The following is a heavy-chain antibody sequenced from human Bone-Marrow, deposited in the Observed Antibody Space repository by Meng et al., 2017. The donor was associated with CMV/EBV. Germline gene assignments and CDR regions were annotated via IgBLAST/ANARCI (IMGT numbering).Heavy chain of an antibody. D-gene: IGHD2-2*01. CDR1: GFTFSSYA. CDR3: AKGVMCSSTSCSPKGLFDY. V-gene: IGHV3-23*01. J-gene: IGHJ4*02. CDR2: ISGSGGST. Sequence: GGSLRLSCAASGFTFSSYAMSWVRQAPGKGLEWVSAISGSGGSTYYADSVKGRYTISRDNSKNTLYLQMNSLRAEDTAVYYCAKGVMCSSTSCSPKGLFDYWGQGTLVTVSS.